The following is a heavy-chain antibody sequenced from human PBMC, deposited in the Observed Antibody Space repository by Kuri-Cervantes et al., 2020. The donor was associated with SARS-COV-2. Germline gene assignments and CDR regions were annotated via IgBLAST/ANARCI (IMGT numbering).Heavy chain of an antibody. CDR1: GGSISSSSYY. Sequence: SETLSLTCTVSGGSISSSSYYWGWIRQPPGKGLEWIGSIYYSGSTYYNPSLKSRVTISVDTSKNQFSLKLSSVTAADTAVYYCARHVTYTTFFDYWGQGTLVTVSS. V-gene: IGHV4-39*01. CDR2: IYYSGST. J-gene: IGHJ4*02. D-gene: IGHD1-1*01. CDR3: ARHVTYTTFFDY.